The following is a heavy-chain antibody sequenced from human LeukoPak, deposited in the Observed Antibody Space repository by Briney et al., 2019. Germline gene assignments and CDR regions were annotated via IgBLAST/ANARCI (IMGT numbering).Heavy chain of an antibody. J-gene: IGHJ3*02. D-gene: IGHD3-22*01. CDR2: IYHSGYT. CDR1: GGSISSGGYS. Sequence: PSETLSLTCAVSGGSISSGGYSWRWVRQPPGRGLERNGYIYHSGYTYYNPSLRSRVTISVDRSKNQYSLQLRSVTAADTAVYYYARGDYDSSGYNPLDAFDIWGQGTMVTVSS. V-gene: IGHV4-30-2*01. CDR3: ARGDYDSSGYNPLDAFDI.